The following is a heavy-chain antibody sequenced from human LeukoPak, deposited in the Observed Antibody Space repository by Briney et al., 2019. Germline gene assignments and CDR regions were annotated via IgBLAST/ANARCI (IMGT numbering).Heavy chain of an antibody. CDR3: ARDQAAAGMRHGMDV. V-gene: IGHV3-53*01. CDR1: GLTVSSNY. J-gene: IGHJ6*02. D-gene: IGHD6-13*01. Sequence: PGGSLRLSCAASGLTVSSNYMSWVRQAPGKGLEWVSVIYSGGSTYYADSVKGRFTISRDNSKNTLYLQMNSLRAEDTAVYYCARDQAAAGMRHGMDVWGQGTTVTVSS. CDR2: IYSGGST.